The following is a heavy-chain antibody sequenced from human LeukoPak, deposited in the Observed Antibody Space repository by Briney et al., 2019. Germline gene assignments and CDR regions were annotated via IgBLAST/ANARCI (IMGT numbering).Heavy chain of an antibody. D-gene: IGHD3-10*02. CDR2: ISWNSGSI. Sequence: GGSLRLSCAASGFTFEDYAMHWVRQAPGKGLEWVSGISWNSGSIDYADSVKGRFTISRDNAKNSLYLQMNSLRAEDTAVYYCAELGITMIGGVWGKGTTVTISS. V-gene: IGHV3-9*01. CDR1: GFTFEDYA. J-gene: IGHJ6*04. CDR3: AELGITMIGGV.